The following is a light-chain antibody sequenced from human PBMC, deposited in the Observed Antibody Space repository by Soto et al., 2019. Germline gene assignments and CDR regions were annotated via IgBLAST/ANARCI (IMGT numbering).Light chain of an antibody. CDR2: EVN. CDR3: ASFTTSSPRV. CDR1: SRDIGTYNY. V-gene: IGLV2-14*01. Sequence: QSALTQPASVSGSPGQSITVSCTGTSRDIGTYNYVSWYQQHPGKAPKLIIYEVNNRPSGISNRFSASKSGNTASLSISGLHAEDEADYYCASFTTSSPRVFGTGTKLTVL. J-gene: IGLJ1*01.